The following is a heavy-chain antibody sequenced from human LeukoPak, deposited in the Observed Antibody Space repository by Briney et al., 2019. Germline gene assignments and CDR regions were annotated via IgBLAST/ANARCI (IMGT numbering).Heavy chain of an antibody. CDR2: ISGHNGNT. J-gene: IGHJ4*02. Sequence: ASVKVSCKTSGYTFTTYGLSWVRQARGQGLEWMGWISGHNGNTNYAHKFQGRVPMTTDTPTRTAYMELKSLRSDDTAVYYCVLGDILTGYWAEYFPYWGQGTLVTVSS. CDR1: GYTFTTYG. V-gene: IGHV1-18*01. CDR3: VLGDILTGYWAEYFPY. D-gene: IGHD3-9*01.